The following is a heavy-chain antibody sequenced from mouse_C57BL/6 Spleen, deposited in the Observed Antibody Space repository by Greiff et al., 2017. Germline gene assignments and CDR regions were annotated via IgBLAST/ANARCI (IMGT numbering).Heavy chain of an antibody. CDR1: GYSFTDYY. Sequence: VQLQQSGPELVKPGASVKISCKASGYSFTDYYMHWVKQSNGKSLEWIGVINPNYGTTSYNQKFKGKATLTVDQSSSTAYMQLNSLTSEDSAVYYCARPNYYYGSSYLYYAMDYWGQGTSVTVSS. V-gene: IGHV1-39*01. CDR2: INPNYGTT. D-gene: IGHD1-1*01. CDR3: ARPNYYYGSSYLYYAMDY. J-gene: IGHJ4*01.